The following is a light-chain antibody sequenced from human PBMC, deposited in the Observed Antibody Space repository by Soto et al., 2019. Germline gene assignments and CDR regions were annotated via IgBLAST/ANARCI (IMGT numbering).Light chain of an antibody. CDR3: SSYARNRDVV. CDR2: EVS. J-gene: IGLJ2*01. V-gene: IGLV2-8*01. CDR1: SSDVGGYNY. Sequence: QSALTQPPSASGSPGQSVTISCTGTSSDVGGYNYVSWYQQHPGKAPKLMIYEVSKRPSGVPDRFSGSKSGNMASLTVSGLQAEDEADYYCSSYARNRDVVFGGGTKLTVL.